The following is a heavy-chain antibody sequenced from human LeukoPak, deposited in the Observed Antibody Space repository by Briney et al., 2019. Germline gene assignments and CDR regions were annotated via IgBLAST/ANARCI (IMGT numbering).Heavy chain of an antibody. CDR2: IYYSGST. V-gene: IGHV4-59*01. J-gene: IGHJ2*01. CDR1: GGSISSYY. D-gene: IGHD1-1*01. Sequence: SETLSLTCTVSGGSISSYYWSWIRQPPGKGLEWIGYIYYSGSTSYNPSLKSRVTISVDTSKNQFSLKLSSVTAADTAVYYCARDGNASPEWYFDLWGRGTLVTVSS. CDR3: ARDGNASPEWYFDL.